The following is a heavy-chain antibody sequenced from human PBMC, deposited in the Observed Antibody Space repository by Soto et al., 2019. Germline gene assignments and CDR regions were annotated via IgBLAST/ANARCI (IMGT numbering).Heavy chain of an antibody. Sequence: QVQLAQSANEVKKPGASVRVSCKAAGYTFIRYGIAWVRQAPGQGLEGMGWISPYNDYTVYAQKFQGRVSMTADTSMRTLYMKLGGLKSDDSAVYYCASGGYYVNSWGKLSHYGLDVWGQGTSVSVSS. CDR2: ISPYNDYT. J-gene: IGHJ6*02. V-gene: IGHV1-18*01. CDR3: ASGGYYVNSWGKLSHYGLDV. CDR1: GYTFIRYG. D-gene: IGHD3-16*01.